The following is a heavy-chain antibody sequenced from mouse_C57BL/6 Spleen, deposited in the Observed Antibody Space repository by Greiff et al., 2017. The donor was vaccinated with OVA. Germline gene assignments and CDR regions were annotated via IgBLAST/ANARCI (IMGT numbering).Heavy chain of an antibody. D-gene: IGHD1-1*01. CDR2: IDPNSGGT. J-gene: IGHJ1*03. CDR3: AYYYGSSYDWYFDV. CDR1: GYTFTSYW. V-gene: IGHV1-72*01. Sequence: VQLQQSGAELVKPGASVKLSCKASGYTFTSYWMHWVKQRPGRGLEWIGRIDPNSGGTKYNEKFKSKATLTVDKPSSTAYMQLSSLTSEDSAVYYCAYYYGSSYDWYFDVWGTGTTVTVSS.